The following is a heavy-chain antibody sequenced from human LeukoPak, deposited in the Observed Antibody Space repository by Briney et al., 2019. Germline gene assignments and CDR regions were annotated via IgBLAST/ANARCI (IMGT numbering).Heavy chain of an antibody. CDR2: ITWDGGST. D-gene: IGHD3-10*01. V-gene: IGHV3-43*01. CDR3: AKGKNTGSYLSHVDY. Sequence: GGSLRLSYAASGFTFDDYTMHWVRQAPGKGLEWVSLITWDGGSTYYADFVKGRFTISRDNSKNSLYLQMNSLRTEDTALYYCAKGKNTGSYLSHVDYWGQGTLVTVSS. CDR1: GFTFDDYT. J-gene: IGHJ4*02.